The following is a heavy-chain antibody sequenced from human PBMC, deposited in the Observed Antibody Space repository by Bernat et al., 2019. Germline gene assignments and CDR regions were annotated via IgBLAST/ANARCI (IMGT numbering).Heavy chain of an antibody. CDR1: GYTFTGYY. V-gene: IGHV1-2*02. J-gene: IGHJ4*02. CDR2: INPNSGGT. D-gene: IGHD2-2*02. Sequence: QVQLVQSGAEVKKPGASVKVSCKASGYTFTGYYMHWVRQAPEQGLEWMGWINPNSGGTNYAQKFQGRVTMTRDTSISTAYMELSRLRSDDTAVYYCARGYCSSTSCYTPYYFDYWGQGTLVTVSS. CDR3: ARGYCSSTSCYTPYYFDY.